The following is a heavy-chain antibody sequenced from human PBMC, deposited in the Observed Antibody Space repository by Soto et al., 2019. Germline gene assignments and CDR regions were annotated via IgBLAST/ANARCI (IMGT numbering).Heavy chain of an antibody. CDR2: IYSGGST. Sequence: EVQLVESGGGLIQPGGSLRLSCAASGFTVSSNYMSWVRQAPGKGLEWVSVIYSGGSTYYADSVKGRFTISRDNSKNTLYLQMNRLRDEDTAVYYCVSSRSWYFLFSYWGQGTLVTVSS. J-gene: IGHJ4*02. CDR1: GFTVSSNY. D-gene: IGHD6-13*01. V-gene: IGHV3-53*01. CDR3: VSSRSWYFLFSY.